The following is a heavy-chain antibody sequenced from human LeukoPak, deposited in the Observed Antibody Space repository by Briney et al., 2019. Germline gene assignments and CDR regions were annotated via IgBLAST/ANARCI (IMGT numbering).Heavy chain of an antibody. CDR2: IIPIFGTA. CDR1: GGTFSSYA. Sequence: GAPVKVSCKASGGTFSSYAISWVRQAPGQGLEWMGGIIPIFGTANYAQKFQGRVTITADESTSTAYMELSSLRSEDTAVYYCARSGVVVPVLLDYWGQGTLVTVSS. V-gene: IGHV1-69*13. J-gene: IGHJ4*02. D-gene: IGHD2-2*01. CDR3: ARSGVVVPVLLDY.